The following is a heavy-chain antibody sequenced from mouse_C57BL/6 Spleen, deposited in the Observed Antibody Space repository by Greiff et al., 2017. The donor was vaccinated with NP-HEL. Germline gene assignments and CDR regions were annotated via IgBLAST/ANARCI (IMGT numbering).Heavy chain of an antibody. V-gene: IGHV1-22*01. J-gene: IGHJ3*01. CDR1: GYTFTDYN. CDR2: INPNNGGT. Sequence: VQLQQSGPELVKPGASVKMSCKASGYTFTDYNMHWVKQSHGKSLEWIGYINPNNGGTSYNQKFKGKATLTVNKSSSTAYMELRSLTSEDSAVYYCAREGLSTMVTRGFAYWGQGTLVTVSA. D-gene: IGHD2-2*01. CDR3: AREGLSTMVTRGFAY.